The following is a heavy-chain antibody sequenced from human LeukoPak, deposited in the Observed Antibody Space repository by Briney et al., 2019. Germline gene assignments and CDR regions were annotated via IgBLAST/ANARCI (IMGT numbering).Heavy chain of an antibody. CDR1: GGSISRGGYY. CDR2: ISHSGST. V-gene: IGHV4-30-2*01. Sequence: PSETLSLTCTVSGGSISRGGYYWSWIRQPPGKGLEWIGCISHSGSTYYNPPLKSRVIISVDRSKNQFSLKLSSVTAADTAVYYSARGVSGLTIVRRRHNGCDPWGEGNLVT. CDR3: ARGVSGLTIVRRRHNGCDP. D-gene: IGHD2/OR15-2a*01. J-gene: IGHJ5*02.